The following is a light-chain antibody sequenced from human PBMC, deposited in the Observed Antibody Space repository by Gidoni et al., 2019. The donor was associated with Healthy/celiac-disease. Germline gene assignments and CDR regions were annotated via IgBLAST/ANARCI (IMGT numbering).Light chain of an antibody. CDR1: QRISSY. CDR3: QQSYSTPWT. CDR2: AAS. J-gene: IGKJ1*01. Sequence: DIQMTQSPSSLSASVGERVTITCRASQRISSYLNWYQQKPGKAPKLLIYAASSLQSGVPSSFSGSGSGPDFTLTISSLQPEYFATYYCQQSYSTPWTFGQGTKVEIK. V-gene: IGKV1-39*01.